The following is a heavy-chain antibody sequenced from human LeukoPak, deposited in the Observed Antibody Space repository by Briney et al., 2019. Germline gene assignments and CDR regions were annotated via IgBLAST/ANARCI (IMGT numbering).Heavy chain of an antibody. CDR2: ISSSSSYI. Sequence: GGSLRLSCAASGFTFSSYSMNWVRQAPGKGLECVSSISSSSSYIYYADSVKGRFTISRDNAKNSLYLQMNSLRAEDTAVYYCAREGLWFGELGHFFDYWGQGTLVTVSS. D-gene: IGHD3-10*01. CDR1: GFTFSSYS. J-gene: IGHJ4*02. CDR3: AREGLWFGELGHFFDY. V-gene: IGHV3-21*01.